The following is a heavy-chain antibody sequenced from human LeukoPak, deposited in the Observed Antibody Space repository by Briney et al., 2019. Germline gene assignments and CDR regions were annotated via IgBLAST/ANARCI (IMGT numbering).Heavy chain of an antibody. CDR3: ARDLSDYGSGSYYNLGFGY. D-gene: IGHD3-10*01. CDR2: IYYSGST. V-gene: IGHV4-59*01. Sequence: SEILSLTCTVSGGSISSYYWSWIRQPPGKGLEWIGYIYYSGSTNYNPSLKSRVTISVDTSKDQFSLKLSSVTAADTAVYYCARDLSDYGSGSYYNLGFGYWGQGTLVTVSS. J-gene: IGHJ4*02. CDR1: GGSISSYY.